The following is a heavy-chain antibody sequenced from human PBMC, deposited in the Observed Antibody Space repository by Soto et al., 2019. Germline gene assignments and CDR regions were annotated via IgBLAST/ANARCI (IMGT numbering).Heavy chain of an antibody. CDR3: ARAHYESSGFFPGAFDI. CDR1: GGSISSGGYY. D-gene: IGHD3-22*01. V-gene: IGHV4-39*01. CDR2: IYYSGST. J-gene: IGHJ3*02. Sequence: PSETLSLTCPVSGGSISSGGYYWSWIRQHPGKGLEWIGSIYYSGSTYYNPSLKSRVTISVDTSKNQFSLKLSSVTAADTAVYYCARAHYESSGFFPGAFDIWGQGTMVTVSS.